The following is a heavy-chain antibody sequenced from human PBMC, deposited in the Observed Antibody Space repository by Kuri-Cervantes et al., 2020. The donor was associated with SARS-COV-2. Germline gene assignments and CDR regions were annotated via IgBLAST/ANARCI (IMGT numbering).Heavy chain of an antibody. Sequence: SETLSLTCTVSGGSISSYFWAWIRQPPGKGLEWIANIYYSGNSDYNPSFRSRVSVSVDTSKNQFSMRLTSVTAADTAMYYCARTGRDYYFDYWGQGTLVTVSS. CDR1: GGSISSYF. V-gene: IGHV4-59*08. J-gene: IGHJ4*02. CDR2: IYYSGNS. D-gene: IGHD3-10*01. CDR3: ARTGRDYYFDY.